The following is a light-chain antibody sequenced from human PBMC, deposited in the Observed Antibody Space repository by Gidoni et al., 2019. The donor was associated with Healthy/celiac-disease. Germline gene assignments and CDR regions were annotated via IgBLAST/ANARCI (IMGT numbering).Light chain of an antibody. V-gene: IGKV3-15*01. CDR2: GAS. J-gene: IGKJ2*01. CDR3: QQYNNWYT. CDR1: QSVSSN. Sequence: EIVMTQSPATLSVYPGERATLSCRASQSVSSNLAWYQQKPGQPPRLLIYGASTRATGMPALFSGSGSGTEFTLTISSLQSEDFAVYYCQQYNNWYTFGQGTKLEIK.